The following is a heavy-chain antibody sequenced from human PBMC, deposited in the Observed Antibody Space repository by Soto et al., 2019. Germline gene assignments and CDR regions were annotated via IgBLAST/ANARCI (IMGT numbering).Heavy chain of an antibody. CDR3: ARGRNYYGSGSYYNYYYYMDV. Sequence: SETLSLTCAVYGGSFSGYYWSWIRQPPGKGLEWIGEINHSGSTNYNPSLKSRVTISVDTSKNQFSLKLSSVTAADTAVYYCARGRNYYGSGSYYNYYYYMDVWGKGTTVTVSS. D-gene: IGHD3-10*01. J-gene: IGHJ6*03. CDR2: INHSGST. CDR1: GGSFSGYY. V-gene: IGHV4-34*01.